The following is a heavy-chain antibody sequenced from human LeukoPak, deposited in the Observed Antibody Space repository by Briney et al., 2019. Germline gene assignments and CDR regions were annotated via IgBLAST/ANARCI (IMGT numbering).Heavy chain of an antibody. D-gene: IGHD3-22*01. J-gene: IGHJ4*02. V-gene: IGHV1-8*03. Sequence: ASVKVSCKASGYTFTNYDINWVRQATGLGLEWMGWMSPKSDNAVYAQKFQGRVTITRDTSTSTAYMELSSLSSEDTAIYYCARGGWDSSGYTALYYFDYWGQGTLVTVSS. CDR1: GYTFTNYD. CDR3: ARGGWDSSGYTALYYFDY. CDR2: MSPKSDNA.